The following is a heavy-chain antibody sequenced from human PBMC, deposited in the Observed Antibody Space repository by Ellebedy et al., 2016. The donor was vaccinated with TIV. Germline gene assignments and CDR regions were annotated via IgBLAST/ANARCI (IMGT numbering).Heavy chain of an antibody. V-gene: IGHV1-58*02. Sequence: AASVKVSCKASGFTFTSSAMQWVRQARGQRLEWIGWIVVGSGNTNYAQKFQGRVTITADKSTSTAYMELSGLRSEDTAVYYCASRGVPLGYCSGGRCLETYYYYDMDVWGQGTTVTVSS. CDR2: IVVGSGNT. J-gene: IGHJ6*02. CDR3: ASRGVPLGYCSGGRCLETYYYYDMDV. D-gene: IGHD2-15*01. CDR1: GFTFTSSA.